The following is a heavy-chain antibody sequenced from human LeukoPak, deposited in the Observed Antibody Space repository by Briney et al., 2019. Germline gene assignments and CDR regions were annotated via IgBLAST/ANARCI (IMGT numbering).Heavy chain of an antibody. V-gene: IGHV3-23*01. CDR1: GFTFSSYA. CDR3: AKDGGYSYGYFDY. J-gene: IGHJ4*02. D-gene: IGHD5-18*01. CDR2: ISGSGGST. Sequence: HPGGSLRLSSAASGFTFSSYAMSWVRQAPGKGLEWVSAISGSGGSTYYADSVKGRFTISRDNSKNTLYLQMNSLRAEDTAVYYCAKDGGYSYGYFDYWGQGTLVTVSS.